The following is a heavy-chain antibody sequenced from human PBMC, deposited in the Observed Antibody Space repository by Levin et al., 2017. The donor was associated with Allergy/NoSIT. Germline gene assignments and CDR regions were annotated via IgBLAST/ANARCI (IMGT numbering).Heavy chain of an antibody. D-gene: IGHD3-22*01. CDR3: ARGGSITMIVVVITTHDAFDI. J-gene: IGHJ3*02. CDR1: GFTFSSYE. Sequence: GGSLRLSCAASGFTFSSYEMNWVRQAPGKGLEWVSYISSSGSTIYYADSVKGRFTISRDNAKNSLYLQMNSLRAEDTAVYYCARGGSITMIVVVITTHDAFDIWGQGTMVTVSS. CDR2: ISSSGSTI. V-gene: IGHV3-48*03.